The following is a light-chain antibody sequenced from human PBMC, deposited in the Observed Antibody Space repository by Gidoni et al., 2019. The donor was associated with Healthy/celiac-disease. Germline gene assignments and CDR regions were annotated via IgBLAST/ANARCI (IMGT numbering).Light chain of an antibody. CDR1: QSVSSY. CDR2: DAA. V-gene: IGKV3-11*01. J-gene: IGKJ2*01. Sequence: EIVLTQSPATLPLSPGERATLPCRASQSVSSYFAWYQQKPGQAPRLLIYDAANRATGIPARFSGSGSGTDFTLTISSREPEDFAVYYCQQRSNWPPYTFGQGTKLEIK. CDR3: QQRSNWPPYT.